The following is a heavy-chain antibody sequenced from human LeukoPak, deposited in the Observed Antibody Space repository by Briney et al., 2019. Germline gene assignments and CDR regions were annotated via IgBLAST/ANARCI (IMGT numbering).Heavy chain of an antibody. CDR3: AKGGDDDAFDI. CDR1: GYTFTGYY. J-gene: IGHJ3*02. V-gene: IGHV1-2*02. D-gene: IGHD2-21*02. Sequence: GASVKVSCKASGYTFTGYYMHWLRQAPGQGLEWLGWINPKSGGTNHAQKFQGRVTMTRDTSISTAYMEVSRLRSDDTAVYYCAKGGDDDAFDIWGQGTMVTVSS. CDR2: INPKSGGT.